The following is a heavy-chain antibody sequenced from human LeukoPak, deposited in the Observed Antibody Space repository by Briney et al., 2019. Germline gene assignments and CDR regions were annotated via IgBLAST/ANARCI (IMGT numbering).Heavy chain of an antibody. CDR3: AKTLRWYDC. CDR1: GFTFSNFD. V-gene: IGHV3-23*01. J-gene: IGHJ4*02. Sequence: GGSLRLSCAASGFTFSNFDMTWVRQAPGKGLEWVSGISAGGGTYYADSVKGRFTISRDNSKNTLYLHMDSLRAEDTAVYYCAKTLRWYDCWGQGTLVTVSS. CDR2: ISAGGGT. D-gene: IGHD4-23*01.